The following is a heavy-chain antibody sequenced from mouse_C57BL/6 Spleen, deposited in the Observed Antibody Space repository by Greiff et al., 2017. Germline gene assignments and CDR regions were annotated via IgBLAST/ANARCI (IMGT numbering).Heavy chain of an antibody. CDR1: GYSITSGYY. CDR2: ISYDGSN. J-gene: IGHJ2*01. CDR3: ARGGGTGSCAY. Sequence: LQESGPGLVKPSQSLSLTCSVTGYSITSGYYWNWLRPIPGNKLEWMGYISYDGSNNYTPSLKNRISITRDTYKNQFFLKLNSVTTVDTATYSSARGGGTGSCAYWGQGTPLTVSS. V-gene: IGHV3-6*01. D-gene: IGHD3-1*01.